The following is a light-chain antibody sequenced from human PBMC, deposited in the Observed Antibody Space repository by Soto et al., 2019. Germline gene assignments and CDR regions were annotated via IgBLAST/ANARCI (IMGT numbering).Light chain of an antibody. CDR1: QTFNSW. CDR2: EAF. CDR3: QHYNTWT. J-gene: IGKJ1*01. V-gene: IGKV1-5*01. Sequence: IQITHSPSIMSSAVGDTITITCRASQTFNSWVTWYQQNPGKAPKLLIYEAFTLQSGVSSRFSGNGSGTEFSLTISSLQADDFGSYYCQHYNTWTFGPGTKVDIK.